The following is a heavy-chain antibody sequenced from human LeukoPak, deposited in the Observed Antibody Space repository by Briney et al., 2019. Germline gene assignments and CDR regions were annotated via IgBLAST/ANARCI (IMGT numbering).Heavy chain of an antibody. Sequence: GGSLRLSCAASGFTFSSSAMSWVRQVPGKGLEWVSGISAGGGSTSYADSVRGRFTISRDNAKNSLYLQMSSLRDEDTAVYYCAQKGGTDHWGQGTLVTVSS. J-gene: IGHJ4*02. CDR2: ISAGGGST. CDR1: GFTFSSSA. D-gene: IGHD2-15*01. CDR3: AQKGGTDH. V-gene: IGHV3-23*01.